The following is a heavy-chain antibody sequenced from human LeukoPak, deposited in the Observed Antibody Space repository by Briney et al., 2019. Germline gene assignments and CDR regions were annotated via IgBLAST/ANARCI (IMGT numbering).Heavy chain of an antibody. Sequence: GGSLRLSCAASGFTFSTFAMIWVGQPPGKGLEWVSSIFPSGGEIHYADSVRGRFTISRDNSKSTLSLQMNSLRAEDTAIYYCATYRQVLLPFESWGQGTLVTVFS. D-gene: IGHD2-8*02. CDR3: ATYRQVLLPFES. J-gene: IGHJ4*02. V-gene: IGHV3-23*01. CDR2: IFPSGGEI. CDR1: GFTFSTFA.